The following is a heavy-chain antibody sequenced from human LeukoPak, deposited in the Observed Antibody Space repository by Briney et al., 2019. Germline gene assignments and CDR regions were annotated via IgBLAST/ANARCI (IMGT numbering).Heavy chain of an antibody. CDR3: ARLTPGGWYFDY. V-gene: IGHV4-34*01. J-gene: IGHJ4*02. CDR2: INHSGST. CDR1: GGSFSGYY. D-gene: IGHD2-15*01. Sequence: SETLSLTCAVYGGSFSGYYWSWISQPPGKGLEWIGEINHSGSTNYNPSLKSRVTISVDTSKNQFSLKLSSVTAADTAVYYCARLTPGGWYFDYWGQGTLVTVSS.